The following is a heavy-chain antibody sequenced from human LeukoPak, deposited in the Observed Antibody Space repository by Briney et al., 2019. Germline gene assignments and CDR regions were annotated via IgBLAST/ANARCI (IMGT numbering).Heavy chain of an antibody. V-gene: IGHV7-4-1*02. CDR1: GYTFTSYA. Sequence: ASVKVSCKASGYTFTSYAMNWVRQAPGQGLEWMGWINTNTGNPTYAQGFTGRFVFSSDTSVSTAYLQISSLKAEDTAVYYCARVVRGIAVAGTTVADYWGQGTLVTVSS. D-gene: IGHD6-19*01. J-gene: IGHJ4*02. CDR3: ARVVRGIAVAGTTVADY. CDR2: INTNTGNP.